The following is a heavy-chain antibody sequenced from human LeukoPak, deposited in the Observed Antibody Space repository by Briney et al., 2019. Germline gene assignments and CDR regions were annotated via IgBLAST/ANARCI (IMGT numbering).Heavy chain of an antibody. CDR2: IFYSGNT. Sequence: PSETLSLTCTVSGDSISNHYWSWIRQPPGKGLVWIGYIFYSGNTHYNPSLKSRVTMSVDTSKNQFSLKLSSVTAADTAVYYCARCALGEMATIGQWYYFDYWGQGTLVTVSS. CDR3: ARCALGEMATIGQWYYFDY. D-gene: IGHD5-24*01. J-gene: IGHJ4*02. CDR1: GDSISNHY. V-gene: IGHV4-59*08.